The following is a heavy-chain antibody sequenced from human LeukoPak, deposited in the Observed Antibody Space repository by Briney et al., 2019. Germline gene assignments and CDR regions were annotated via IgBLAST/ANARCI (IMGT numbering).Heavy chain of an antibody. CDR3: ARTHCASTGCYFWD. Sequence: SETLSLTCTVSGGSISSGGYHWNWIRQPAGKGLEWIGRIYTSGSTNYNPSLNSRVAISVDTSKNQFSLKLSSVTAADTAVYYCARTHCASTGCYFWDWGQGTLVTVSS. V-gene: IGHV4-61*02. CDR2: IYTSGST. J-gene: IGHJ4*02. CDR1: GGSISSGGYH. D-gene: IGHD2-2*01.